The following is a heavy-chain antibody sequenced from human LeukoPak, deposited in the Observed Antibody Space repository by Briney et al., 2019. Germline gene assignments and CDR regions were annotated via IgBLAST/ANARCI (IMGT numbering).Heavy chain of an antibody. Sequence: PGGSLRLSCAASGFTFSSYSMNWVRQAPGKGLDWVSYISSSSSTIYYADSVKGRFTISRDNAKHSLYLQMNSLRAEDTAVYYCARLRWDIVVVPAAVFDYWGQGTLVTVSS. CDR3: ARLRWDIVVVPAAVFDY. J-gene: IGHJ4*02. V-gene: IGHV3-48*01. CDR1: GFTFSSYS. CDR2: ISSSSSTI. D-gene: IGHD2-2*01.